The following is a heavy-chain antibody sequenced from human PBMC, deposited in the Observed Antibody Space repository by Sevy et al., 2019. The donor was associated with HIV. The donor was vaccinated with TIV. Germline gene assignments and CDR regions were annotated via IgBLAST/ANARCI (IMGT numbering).Heavy chain of an antibody. CDR2: IYYSGST. V-gene: IGHV4-39*01. Sequence: SETLSLTCGVSGDSINSNDYYWGWIRQPPGKGLEWIGTIYYSGSTYYNPSLKSRVTISVDTSKNQFSLKLTSVTAAVTALYYCARHLPLAYYEILTPDSRPFDNWGQGTLVTVSS. D-gene: IGHD3-9*01. CDR3: ARHLPLAYYEILTPDSRPFDN. CDR1: GDSINSNDYY. J-gene: IGHJ4*02.